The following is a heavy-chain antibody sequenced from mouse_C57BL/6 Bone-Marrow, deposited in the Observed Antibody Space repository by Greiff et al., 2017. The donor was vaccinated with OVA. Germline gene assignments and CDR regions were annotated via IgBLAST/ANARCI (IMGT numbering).Heavy chain of an antibody. Sequence: VQLQQSGPELVKPGASVKISCKASGYSFTDYNMNWVKQSNGKSLEWMGVINPNYGTTSYNQKFKGKATLTVDQSSSTAYMQLNSLTSEDSAVYYCSFYYGSSYRYFDIWGTGTTVTVSS. D-gene: IGHD1-1*01. CDR3: SFYYGSSYRYFDI. J-gene: IGHJ1*03. CDR1: GYSFTDYN. CDR2: INPNYGTT. V-gene: IGHV1-39*01.